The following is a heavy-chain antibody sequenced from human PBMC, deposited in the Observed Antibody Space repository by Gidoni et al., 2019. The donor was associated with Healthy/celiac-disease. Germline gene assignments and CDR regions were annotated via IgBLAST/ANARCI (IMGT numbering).Heavy chain of an antibody. J-gene: IGHJ6*02. CDR1: GFTFSSDG. V-gene: IGHV3-33*01. CDR2: IWYDGSNK. Sequence: QVQLVESGGGVVQPGRSLRLSCAASGFTFSSDGMHWVRQAPGKGLEWVAVIWYDGSNKYYADSVKGRFTISRDNSKNTLYLQMNSLRAEDTAVYYCARGRIVATVGYYYGMDVWGQGTTVTVSS. CDR3: ARGRIVATVGYYYGMDV. D-gene: IGHD5-12*01.